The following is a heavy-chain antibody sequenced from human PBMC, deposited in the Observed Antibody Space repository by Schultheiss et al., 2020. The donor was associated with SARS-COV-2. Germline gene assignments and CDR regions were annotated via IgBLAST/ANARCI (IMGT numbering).Heavy chain of an antibody. V-gene: IGHV1-8*03. CDR2: MNPNSGNT. CDR3: ARGVEQLWHHYYYYGMDV. Sequence: ASVKVSCKASGYTFTSYDINWVRQATGQGLEWMGWMNPNSGNTGYAQKFQGRVTITRNTSINTAYMELSSLRSEDTAVYYCARGVEQLWHHYYYYGMDVWGQGTTVTVSS. J-gene: IGHJ6*02. CDR1: GYTFTSYD. D-gene: IGHD6-6*01.